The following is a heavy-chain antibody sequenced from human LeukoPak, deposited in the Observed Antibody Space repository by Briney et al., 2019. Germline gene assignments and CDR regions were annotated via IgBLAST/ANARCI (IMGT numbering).Heavy chain of an antibody. D-gene: IGHD3-9*01. CDR2: IYHSGST. CDR3: ARHPSYYDILTGYYNGAFDI. J-gene: IGHJ3*02. Sequence: SETLSLTCTVSGGSISSSSYYWGWIRQPPGKGLEWIGSIYHSGSTYYNPSLKSRVTISVDTSKSQFSLRLSSVTAADTAVYYCARHPSYYDILTGYYNGAFDIWGQGTMVTVSS. V-gene: IGHV4-39*01. CDR1: GGSISSSSYY.